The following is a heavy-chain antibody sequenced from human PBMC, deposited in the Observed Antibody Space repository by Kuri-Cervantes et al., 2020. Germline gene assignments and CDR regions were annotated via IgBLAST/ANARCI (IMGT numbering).Heavy chain of an antibody. D-gene: IGHD3-16*02. CDR1: ELSISTYG. V-gene: IGHV3-7*01. Sequence: GGSLRLSCGVSELSISTYGMSWVRQAPGKGLEWVASIKQDGSEENYVDSLKGRFSISRDNAKKSLYLQMNSLRVEDTAVYYCARVKGESSLFRALDMWGQGTMVTVSS. CDR3: ARVKGESSLFRALDM. CDR2: IKQDGSEE. J-gene: IGHJ3*02.